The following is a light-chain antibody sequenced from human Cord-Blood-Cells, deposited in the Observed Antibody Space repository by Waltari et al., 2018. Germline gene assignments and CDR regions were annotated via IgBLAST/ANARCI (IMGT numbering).Light chain of an antibody. CDR1: SSNIGNNY. J-gene: IGLJ3*02. CDR2: ENN. Sequence: QSVLTQPPSVSAAPGQTVTISCSGSSSNIGNNYVSWYQQLPGTAPKLLIYENNKRPSGIPDRFSGSKSGTAATLGISGLQSGDEADYYCGTWDSSLCAGRVFGGGTKLTVL. V-gene: IGLV1-51*02. CDR3: GTWDSSLCAGRV.